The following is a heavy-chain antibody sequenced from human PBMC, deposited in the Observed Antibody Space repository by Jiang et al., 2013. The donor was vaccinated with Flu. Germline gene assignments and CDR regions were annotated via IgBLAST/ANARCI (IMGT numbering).Heavy chain of an antibody. Sequence: SYAMSWVRQAPGKGLEWVSAISGSGGSTYYADSVKGRFTISRDNSKNTLYLQMNSLRAEDTAVYYCAKDSPLGYCSSTSCYSGYGMDVWGQGTTVTVSS. CDR2: ISGSGGST. J-gene: IGHJ6*02. CDR3: AKDSPLGYCSSTSCYSGYGMDV. D-gene: IGHD2-2*01. V-gene: IGHV3-23*01. CDR1: SYA.